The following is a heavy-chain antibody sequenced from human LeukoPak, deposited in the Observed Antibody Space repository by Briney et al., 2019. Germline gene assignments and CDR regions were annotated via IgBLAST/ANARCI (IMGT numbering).Heavy chain of an antibody. V-gene: IGHV3-11*01. J-gene: IGHJ4*02. D-gene: IGHD3-22*01. CDR2: ISSSGSTI. CDR3: ARDRVVITGDYFDY. CDR1: GFTFSDYY. Sequence: GGSLRLSCAAPGFTFSDYYMSWIRQAPGKGLEWVSYISSSGSTIYYADSVKGRFTISRDNDKNSLYLQMNRLRAEDTAVYYCARDRVVITGDYFDYWGQGTLVTVSS.